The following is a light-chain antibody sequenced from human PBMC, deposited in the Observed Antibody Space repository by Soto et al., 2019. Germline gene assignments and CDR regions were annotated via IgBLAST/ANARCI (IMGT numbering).Light chain of an antibody. CDR3: QRYNDFQYV. Sequence: DIQMTQSPSSLSASVGDRVTITCRASQGVSAYLLWYQQRQGKAPKLLIYKAINLQSGVPSRFSGSGSGTEFSLTISGLQPDDFATYYCQRYNDFQYVFGQGTKL. CDR1: QGVSAY. J-gene: IGKJ2*01. V-gene: IGKV1-5*03. CDR2: KAI.